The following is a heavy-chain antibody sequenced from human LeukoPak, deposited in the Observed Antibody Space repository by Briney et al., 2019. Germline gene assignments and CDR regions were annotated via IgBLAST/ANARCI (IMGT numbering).Heavy chain of an antibody. CDR2: IIPIFGTA. Sequence: ASVKVSCKASVGTFSSYAISWVRQAPGQGLEWMGRIIPIFGTANYAQKFQGRVTITTDESTSTAYMELSSLRSEDTAVYYCARVDPLVGAIDYWGQGTLVTVFS. CDR1: VGTFSSYA. J-gene: IGHJ4*02. D-gene: IGHD1-26*01. CDR3: ARVDPLVGAIDY. V-gene: IGHV1-69*05.